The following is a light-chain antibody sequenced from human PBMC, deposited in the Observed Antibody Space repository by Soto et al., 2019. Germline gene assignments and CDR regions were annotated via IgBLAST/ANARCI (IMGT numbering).Light chain of an antibody. Sequence: QSVLTQPPSASGTPGQRVTISCSGSSSNIGSNYVYWYQQLPGTAPKLIIYRSKQWPSGVPDRFSGSKSGTSASLSISVLRSEDEADYYCAAWDDSLSGVGFGAGTKRTVL. CDR3: AAWDDSLSGVG. CDR2: RSK. J-gene: IGLJ2*01. CDR1: SSNIGSNY. V-gene: IGLV1-47*01.